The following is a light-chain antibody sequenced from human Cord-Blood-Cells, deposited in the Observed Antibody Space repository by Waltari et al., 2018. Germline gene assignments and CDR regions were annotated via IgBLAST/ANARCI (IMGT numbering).Light chain of an antibody. CDR3: QQRSNWPLT. J-gene: IGKJ4*01. CDR2: DAS. V-gene: IGKV3-11*01. CDR1: QSVSSY. Sequence: EIVLTQSPATLSLPPRERATLSCRASQSVSSYLAWYQQKPGQAPRLLIYDASNRATGIPARFSGSGSGTDFTLTISSLEPEDFAVYYCQQRSNWPLTFGGGTKVEIK.